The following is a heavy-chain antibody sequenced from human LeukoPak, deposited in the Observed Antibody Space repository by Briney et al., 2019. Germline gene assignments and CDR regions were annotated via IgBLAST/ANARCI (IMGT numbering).Heavy chain of an antibody. CDR2: IGPTSGGT. J-gene: IGHJ4*02. CDR1: GYTFTDYY. Sequence: ASVKVSCKASGYTFTDYYIHWVRQAPGQGLEWMGWIGPTSGGTNYAQKFQGRVTMTRDTSINSAYLELSRLTSDDTAVFYCARNYGRHSRYFDYWGQGTLVTVSS. V-gene: IGHV1-2*02. D-gene: IGHD4-17*01. CDR3: ARNYGRHSRYFDY.